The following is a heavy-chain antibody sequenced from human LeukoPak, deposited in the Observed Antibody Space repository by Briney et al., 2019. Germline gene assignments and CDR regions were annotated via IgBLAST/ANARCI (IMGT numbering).Heavy chain of an antibody. CDR2: FDPEDGET. Sequence: ASVKVSCKVSGYTLTELSMHWVRQAPGKGLEWMGGFDPEDGETIYAQKFQGRVTMTEDTSTDTAYTELSSLRSEDTAVYYCATEGPPRYSYGWAYWGQGTLVTVSS. D-gene: IGHD5-18*01. CDR3: ATEGPPRYSYGWAY. CDR1: GYTLTELS. V-gene: IGHV1-24*01. J-gene: IGHJ4*02.